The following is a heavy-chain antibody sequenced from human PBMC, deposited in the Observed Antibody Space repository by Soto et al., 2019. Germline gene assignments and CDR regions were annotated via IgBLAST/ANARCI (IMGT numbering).Heavy chain of an antibody. V-gene: IGHV3-7*01. CDR1: GFTFSSYW. D-gene: IGHD1-1*01. Sequence: GGSLRLSCAASGFTFSSYWMSWVRQAPGKGLEWVANIKQDGSEKYYVDSVKGRFTISRDNAKNSLYLQMNSLRDEDTAVYYCLIPGIRTEIYAFDIWGQGTMVTVSS. J-gene: IGHJ3*02. CDR3: LIPGIRTEIYAFDI. CDR2: IKQDGSEK.